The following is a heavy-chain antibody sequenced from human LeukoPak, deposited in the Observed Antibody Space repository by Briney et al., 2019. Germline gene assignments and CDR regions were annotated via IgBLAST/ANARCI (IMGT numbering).Heavy chain of an antibody. CDR1: GYTFSNYV. Sequence: ASVKVSCKTSGYTFSNYVVTWVRQAPGQGLEWLGWIGPYNGNTDYAQKFQGRLTMTTDTSTTTAFMELRSLTSDDTAVYYCAREKEEGYSYGSDYWGQGTLVVVSS. V-gene: IGHV1-18*01. CDR2: IGPYNGNT. D-gene: IGHD5-18*01. CDR3: AREKEEGYSYGSDY. J-gene: IGHJ4*02.